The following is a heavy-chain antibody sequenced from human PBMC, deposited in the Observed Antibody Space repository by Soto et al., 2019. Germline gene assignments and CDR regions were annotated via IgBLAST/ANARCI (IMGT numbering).Heavy chain of an antibody. CDR1: GFTFDDYA. CDR2: ISCNSGST. Sequence: GGSLRLSCAASGFTFDDYAMHWVRQAPGKGLEWVSGISCNSGSTDYADSVKGRFTISRDNAKNSLYLQMNSLRAEDTAVYYCAKDNYDSSGYYEPVFEYWGQGTRVTVSS. CDR3: AKDNYDSSGYYEPVFEY. D-gene: IGHD3-22*01. J-gene: IGHJ4*02. V-gene: IGHV3-9*01.